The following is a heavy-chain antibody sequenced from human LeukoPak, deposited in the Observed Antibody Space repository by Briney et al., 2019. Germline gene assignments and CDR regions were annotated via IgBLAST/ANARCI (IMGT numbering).Heavy chain of an antibody. CDR3: ASRTGVTIDY. Sequence: GGSLRLSCAASGFTFFDFGMSWVRQAPGKGLEWVSAISGSGGAAYSADSVKGRFTISRDNSKNTLYLQMNSLRAEDTAVYYCASRTGVTIDYWGQGTLVTVSS. CDR2: ISGSGGAA. J-gene: IGHJ4*02. CDR1: GFTFFDFG. D-gene: IGHD4-17*01. V-gene: IGHV3-23*01.